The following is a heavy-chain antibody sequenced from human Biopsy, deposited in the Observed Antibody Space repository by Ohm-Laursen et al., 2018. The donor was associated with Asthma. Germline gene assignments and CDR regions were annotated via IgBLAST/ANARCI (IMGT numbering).Heavy chain of an antibody. D-gene: IGHD3-3*01. CDR1: GYTFINYA. V-gene: IGHV1-3*01. Sequence: GASVKVSCKASGYTFINYAIHWVRQAPGQRLEWMGWINAGNGNTKYSQKFQGRVTISRDTSASTAYMDLSSLRSEDTAVYYCAKWDTYYDFWSGYYTRYNYYYYGMDVWGQGTTVTVSS. J-gene: IGHJ6*02. CDR3: AKWDTYYDFWSGYYTRYNYYYYGMDV. CDR2: INAGNGNT.